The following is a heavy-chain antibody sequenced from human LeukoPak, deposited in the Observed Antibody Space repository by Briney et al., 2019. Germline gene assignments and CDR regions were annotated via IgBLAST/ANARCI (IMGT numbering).Heavy chain of an antibody. J-gene: IGHJ4*03. V-gene: IGHV4-4*07. D-gene: IGHD2-15*01. CDR3: ARVHCIGHSCYVDY. CDR2: IYISGST. CDR1: GASIRSHY. Sequence: SETLSLTCSVSGASIRSHYWSWIRQPAGKGLEWIGHIYISGSTNYSPSLKSRVTISVDTSKNQFSLKLSSLTAADTAVYYCARVHCIGHSCYVDYWGQGALVTVSS.